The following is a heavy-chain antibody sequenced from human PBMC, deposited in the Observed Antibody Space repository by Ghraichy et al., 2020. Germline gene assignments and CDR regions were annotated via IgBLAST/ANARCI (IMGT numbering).Heavy chain of an antibody. V-gene: IGHV4-39*01. Sequence: SETLSLTCTVSGGSISSSSYYWGWIRQPPGKGLEWIGSIYYSGSTYYNPSLKIRVTISVDTSKNQFSLKLSSVTAANTAVYYCARSRRDQLLGYYYSGMDVWGQGTTVTVSS. D-gene: IGHD2-2*01. CDR2: IYYSGST. J-gene: IGHJ6*02. CDR1: GGSISSSSYY. CDR3: ARSRRDQLLGYYYSGMDV.